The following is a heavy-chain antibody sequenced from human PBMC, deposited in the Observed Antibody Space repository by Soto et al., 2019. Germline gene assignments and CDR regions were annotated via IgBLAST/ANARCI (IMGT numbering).Heavy chain of an antibody. D-gene: IGHD1-26*01. V-gene: IGHV1-18*04. Sequence: QVKLVQSGTEVKKHGPSVKVSCKASGYIFRRYAISWVRQAPGQGLEWMGWISGHNGNTNFAQKFQDRVPMTTDTSTRTAYMELRSLRSDDTAVYYRARDSGIVGVTTEYGMDVWVQGTTVTVSS. CDR1: GYIFRRYA. J-gene: IGHJ6*02. CDR2: ISGHNGNT. CDR3: ARDSGIVGVTTEYGMDV.